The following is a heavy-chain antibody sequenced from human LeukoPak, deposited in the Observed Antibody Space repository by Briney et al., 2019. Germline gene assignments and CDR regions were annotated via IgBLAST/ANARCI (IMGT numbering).Heavy chain of an antibody. CDR2: IYTSGTT. J-gene: IGHJ4*02. CDR1: GGSVSSFY. CDR3: ARSGGNSPFDY. Sequence: SETLSLTCTVSGGSVSSFYWSWIRQPAGEGLEWIGPIYTSGTTNYNPSLKSRVTMSVDTSKNQFSLKLTSVTAADTAVYYCARSGGNSPFDYWGQGTLVTVSS. D-gene: IGHD4-23*01. V-gene: IGHV4-4*07.